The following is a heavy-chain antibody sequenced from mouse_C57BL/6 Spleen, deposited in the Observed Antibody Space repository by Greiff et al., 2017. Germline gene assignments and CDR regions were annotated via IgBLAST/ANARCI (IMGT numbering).Heavy chain of an antibody. V-gene: IGHV1-82*01. CDR3: ARGSSYWDFDV. Sequence: VQLQQSGPELVKPGASVKISCKASGYAFSSSWMNWVKQRPGKGLEWIGRIYPGDGDTNYNGKFKGKATLTADKSSSTAYMQLSSLTSEDSAVYFCARGSSYWDFDVWGTGTTVTVSS. J-gene: IGHJ1*03. CDR1: GYAFSSSW. CDR2: IYPGDGDT.